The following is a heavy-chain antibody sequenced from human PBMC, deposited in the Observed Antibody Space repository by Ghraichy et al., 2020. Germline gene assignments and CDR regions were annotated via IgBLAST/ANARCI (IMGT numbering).Heavy chain of an antibody. CDR3: TTVYNWNYGMDV. J-gene: IGHJ6*02. CDR2: IKSKTDGGTT. D-gene: IGHD1-20*01. CDR1: GFTFSNAW. Sequence: ESLNISCAASGFTFSNAWMSWVRQAPGKGLEWVGRIKSKTDGGTTDYAAPVKGRFTISRDDSKNTLYLQMNSLKTEDTAVYYCTTVYNWNYGMDVWGQGTTVTVSS. V-gene: IGHV3-15*01.